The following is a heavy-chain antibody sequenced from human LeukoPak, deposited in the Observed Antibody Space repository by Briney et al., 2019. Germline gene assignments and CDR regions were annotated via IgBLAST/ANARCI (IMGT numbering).Heavy chain of an antibody. J-gene: IGHJ4*02. CDR2: IYTSGST. Sequence: PSETLSLTCTVSGGSISSYYWSWIRRPAGKGLEWIGRIYTSGSTNYNPSLKSRVTMSVDTSKNQFSLKLSSVTAADTAVYYCARVALWFGELTHYFDYWGQGTLVTVSS. CDR1: GGSISSYY. D-gene: IGHD3-10*01. V-gene: IGHV4-4*07. CDR3: ARVALWFGELTHYFDY.